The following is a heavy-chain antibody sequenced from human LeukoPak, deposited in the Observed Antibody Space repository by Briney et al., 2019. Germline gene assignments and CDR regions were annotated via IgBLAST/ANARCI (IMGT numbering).Heavy chain of an antibody. D-gene: IGHD4-11*01. CDR1: GGSISSYY. CDR2: IYYSGST. Sequence: SETLSLTCTVSGGSISSYYWSWIRQPPGKGLEWIGYIYYSGSTNYNPSLKSRVTISVDTSKNQFSLKLSSVTAADTAVYYCARGATVIRPFDYWGQGTLVTVSS. J-gene: IGHJ4*02. V-gene: IGHV4-59*01. CDR3: ARGATVIRPFDY.